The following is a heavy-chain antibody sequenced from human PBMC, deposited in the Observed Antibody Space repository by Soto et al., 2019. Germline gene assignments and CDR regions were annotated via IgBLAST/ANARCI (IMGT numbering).Heavy chain of an antibody. CDR1: GFTFSSYS. J-gene: IGHJ6*02. D-gene: IGHD3-10*01. CDR3: ARPLWFGELPQYYYYYGMDV. V-gene: IGHV3-21*01. Sequence: EVQLVESGGGLVKPGGSLRLSCAASGFTFSSYSMNWVRQAPGKGLEWVSSISSSSSYIYYADSVKGRFTISRDNAKNSLYLQMNSLRAEDTAVYYCARPLWFGELPQYYYYYGMDVWGQGTTVTVSS. CDR2: ISSSSSYI.